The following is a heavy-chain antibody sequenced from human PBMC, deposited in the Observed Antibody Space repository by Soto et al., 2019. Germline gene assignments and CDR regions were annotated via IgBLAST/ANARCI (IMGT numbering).Heavy chain of an antibody. V-gene: IGHV4-31*03. J-gene: IGHJ4*02. CDR3: ARVLLNPSTQIDS. Sequence: SETLSLTCTVSGGSISSGSYFWSWVRQRPGEGLEWIGNIYYTGITYYNLSLKSRVAISVDTSKNHFSLTLTSLTAADKAIYYCARVLLNPSTQIDSWGQGTLATVSS. CDR2: IYYTGIT. CDR1: GGSISSGSYF. D-gene: IGHD2-21*02.